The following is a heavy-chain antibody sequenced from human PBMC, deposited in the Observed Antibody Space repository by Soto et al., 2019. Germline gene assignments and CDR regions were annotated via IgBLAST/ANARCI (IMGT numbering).Heavy chain of an antibody. V-gene: IGHV1-69*13. J-gene: IGHJ4*02. CDR1: GGTFSSYA. CDR2: IIPIFGTA. CDR3: ARGSPDYGGLDYFDY. Sequence: GASVKVSCKASGGTFSSYAISWVRQAPGQGLEWMGGIIPIFGTANYAQKFQGRVTITADESTSTAYMELSSLRSEDTAVYYCARGSPDYGGLDYFDYWGQGTLVTVSS. D-gene: IGHD4-17*01.